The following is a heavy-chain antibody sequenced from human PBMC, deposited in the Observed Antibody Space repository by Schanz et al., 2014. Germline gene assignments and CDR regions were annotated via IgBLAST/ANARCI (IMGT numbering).Heavy chain of an antibody. D-gene: IGHD1-26*01. Sequence: QAQLVESGGGVVQPGGSLRLSCAASGFTFSTYWMHWVRQAPGKGLEWVALISYDGSSKNHADSVQGRFTISRDNSKDTVYMEMNSLRAEDTAVYYCARGLPGGVWELPDFWGQGILVTVSP. J-gene: IGHJ4*02. V-gene: IGHV3-33*08. CDR2: ISYDGSSK. CDR3: ARGLPGGVWELPDF. CDR1: GFTFSTYW.